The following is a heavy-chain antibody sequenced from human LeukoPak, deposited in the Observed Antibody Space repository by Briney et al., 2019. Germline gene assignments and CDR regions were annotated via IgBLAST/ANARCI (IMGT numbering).Heavy chain of an antibody. CDR3: ASIRARLQDSFDP. J-gene: IGHJ5*02. CDR2: INPNSGGT. V-gene: IGHV1-2*04. D-gene: IGHD4-11*01. Sequence: GASVKVSCKASGYTFTGYYMHWVRQAPGQGLEWMGWINPNSGGTNYAQKFQGWVTMTRDTSISTAYMELSRLRSDDTAVYYCASIRARLQDSFDPWGQGTLVTVSS. CDR1: GYTFTGYY.